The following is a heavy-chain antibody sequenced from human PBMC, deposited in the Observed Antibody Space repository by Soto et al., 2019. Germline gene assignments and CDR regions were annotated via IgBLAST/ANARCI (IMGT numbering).Heavy chain of an antibody. D-gene: IGHD3-9*01. Sequence: QVQLQQWGAGLLKPSETLSLTCAVYGGSFSGYYWSWIRQPPGKGLEWIGEINHSGSTNYNPSLKGRVTISVDTSKNQFSLKLSSVTAADTAVYYCARGPPYYDIVMRNPQTKNWFDPWGQGTLVTVSS. CDR1: GGSFSGYY. CDR2: INHSGST. J-gene: IGHJ5*02. CDR3: ARGPPYYDIVMRNPQTKNWFDP. V-gene: IGHV4-34*01.